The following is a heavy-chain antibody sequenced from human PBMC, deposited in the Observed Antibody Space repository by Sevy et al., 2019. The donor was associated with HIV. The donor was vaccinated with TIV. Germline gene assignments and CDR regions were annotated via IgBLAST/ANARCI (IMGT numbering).Heavy chain of an antibody. V-gene: IGHV3-7*01. J-gene: IGHJ4*02. CDR2: IKGDGSDK. CDR1: GFTFSVYW. D-gene: IGHD3-16*01. Sequence: GSLRLSCAASGFTFSVYWMNWVRQAPGKGLEWVANIKGDGSDKHYVDSVEGRFTISRDNGKNLLYLQMNSLRVEDTAVYYWAHETIGRFDSWGQGTLVTVSS. CDR3: AHETIGRFDS.